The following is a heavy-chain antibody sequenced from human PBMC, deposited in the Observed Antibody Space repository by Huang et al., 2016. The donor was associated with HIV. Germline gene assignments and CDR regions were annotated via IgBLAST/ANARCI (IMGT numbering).Heavy chain of an antibody. CDR2: SKSDGSDT. D-gene: IGHD6-13*01. Sequence: EVQLVESGGGLVQPGGSLRLSCAASGFTFRNHWMHWVRQAPGKGREWVSRSKSDGSDTSHADSVKGRFTSSRDNAQNRVHLHMNSLRAEDTAVYFCAKNPSITAVDSDYYYYYMDVWGKGTTVTVS. J-gene: IGHJ6*03. V-gene: IGHV3-74*01. CDR3: AKNPSITAVDSDYYYYYMDV. CDR1: GFTFRNHW.